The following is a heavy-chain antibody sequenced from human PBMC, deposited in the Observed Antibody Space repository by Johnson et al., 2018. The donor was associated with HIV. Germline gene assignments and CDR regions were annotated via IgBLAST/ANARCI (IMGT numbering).Heavy chain of an antibody. CDR1: GFTFSSYG. CDR2: IKEDGSEK. Sequence: VQLVESGGGVVQPGRSLRLSCAASGFTFSSYGMHWVRQAPGKGLEWVANIKEDGSEKKYVDSVKGRFTISRDNAKNSLYLQMNSLRAEDTAVYYCARDLRGAFDIWGQGTMVTVSS. J-gene: IGHJ3*02. CDR3: ARDLRGAFDI. V-gene: IGHV3-7*01. D-gene: IGHD4-17*01.